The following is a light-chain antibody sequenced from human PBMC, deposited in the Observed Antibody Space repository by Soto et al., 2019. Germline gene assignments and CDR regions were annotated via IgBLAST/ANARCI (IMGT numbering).Light chain of an antibody. CDR3: QQYNSYSPLT. J-gene: IGKJ4*01. CDR2: DAS. Sequence: DIQMTQSPSTLSASVGYRFTITCRASQSISSWLAWYQQKPGKAPKVLIYDASSLESGVPSRFSGSGSGTEFTLTIRSLQPDDFASYYCQQYNSYSPLTFGGGTKVDIK. CDR1: QSISSW. V-gene: IGKV1-5*01.